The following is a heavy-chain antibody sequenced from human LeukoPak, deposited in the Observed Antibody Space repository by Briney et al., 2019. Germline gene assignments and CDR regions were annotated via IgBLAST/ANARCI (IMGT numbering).Heavy chain of an antibody. CDR1: GFTFSSYA. J-gene: IGHJ4*02. V-gene: IGHV3-30*04. D-gene: IGHD3-22*01. CDR2: ISYDGSNK. Sequence: PGGSLRLSCAASGFTFSSYAMHWVRQAPGKGLEWVAVISYDGSNKYYADSVKGRFTISRDNSKNTLYLQMNSLRAEDTAVYYCARDRVYYYDSSGYPGHTLDYWGQGTLVTVSS. CDR3: ARDRVYYYDSSGYPGHTLDY.